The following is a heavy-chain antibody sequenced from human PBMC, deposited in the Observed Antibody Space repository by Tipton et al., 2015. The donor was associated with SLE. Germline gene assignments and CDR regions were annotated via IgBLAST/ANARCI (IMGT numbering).Heavy chain of an antibody. CDR2: IYYSGST. Sequence: TLSLTCTVPGGSISSSSYYWGWIRQPPGKGLEWIGSIYYSGSTSYNPSLTSRVTISVDTSKNQFSLKLSSVTAADTPVYYCARIWLSYCGSTSCSSLLWFDPWGQGTLVTVSS. J-gene: IGHJ5*02. V-gene: IGHV4-39*07. CDR3: ARIWLSYCGSTSCSSLLWFDP. CDR1: GGSISSSSYY. D-gene: IGHD2-2*01.